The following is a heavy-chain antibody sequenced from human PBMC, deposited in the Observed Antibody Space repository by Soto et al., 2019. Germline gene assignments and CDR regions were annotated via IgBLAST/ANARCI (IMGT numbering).Heavy chain of an antibody. V-gene: IGHV1-18*01. D-gene: IGHD3-9*01. CDR3: ARERRRPYYGTLTGYYPFDY. Sequence: QVQLVQSGAEVKKPGASVKVSCKASGYTFTTYDISWVRQAPGQGREWMGWISAYNGNTNYAQNLQGRVTMTTDTSTNSAYMELRSLRSDDTAVYYCARERRRPYYGTLTGYYPFDYWGQGTLVTVSS. CDR1: GYTFTTYD. J-gene: IGHJ4*02. CDR2: ISAYNGNT.